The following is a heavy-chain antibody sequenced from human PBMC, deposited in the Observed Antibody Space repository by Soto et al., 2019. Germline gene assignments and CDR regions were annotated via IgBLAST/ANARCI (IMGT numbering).Heavy chain of an antibody. J-gene: IGHJ5*02. CDR3: ARQVTYDFWSDYYYTNWFDP. V-gene: IGHV4-59*08. CDR1: GGSISSYY. CDR2: IYYSGST. D-gene: IGHD3-3*01. Sequence: PSETLSLTCTVSGGSISSYYWSWIRQPPGKGLEWIGYIYYSGSTNYNPSLKSRVTISVDTSKNQFSLKLSSVTAADTAVYYCARQVTYDFWSDYYYTNWFDPWGQGTLVTVSS.